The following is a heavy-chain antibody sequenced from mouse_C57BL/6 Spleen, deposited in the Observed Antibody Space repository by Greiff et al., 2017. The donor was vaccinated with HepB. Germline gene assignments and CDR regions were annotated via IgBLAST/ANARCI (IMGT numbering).Heavy chain of an antibody. V-gene: IGHV5-9-1*02. CDR3: TRAPYYYGSRSYWYFDD. D-gene: IGHD1-1*01. Sequence: VQLKQSGEGLVKPGGSLKLSCAASGFTFSSYAMSWVRQTPEQRLEWVAYISSGGDYTYYADTVKGRFTISIDNARNTLYLQMSSLKSEDTAMYYCTRAPYYYGSRSYWYFDDWGTGTTVTVSS. CDR1: GFTFSSYA. CDR2: ISSGGDYT. J-gene: IGHJ1*03.